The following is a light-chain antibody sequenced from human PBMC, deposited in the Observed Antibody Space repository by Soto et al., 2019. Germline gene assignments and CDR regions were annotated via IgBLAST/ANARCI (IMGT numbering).Light chain of an antibody. CDR2: RAS. Sequence: DILMTQSPSTLSASVGDTVTIICRANQTISTWLAWYQQKPGEAPKLLIYRASTLQTGVPARFSGSGSGTEFTLIISSLQPDDFATYYCQQYRTYSRTFGQGTKVDI. CDR3: QQYRTYSRT. CDR1: QTISTW. V-gene: IGKV1-5*02. J-gene: IGKJ1*01.